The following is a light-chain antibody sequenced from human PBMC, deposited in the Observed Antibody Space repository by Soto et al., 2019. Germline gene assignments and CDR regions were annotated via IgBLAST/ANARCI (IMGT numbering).Light chain of an antibody. CDR2: RVS. CDR1: QSLLYSDGNTY. Sequence: DVVMTQSPLSLPVTLGQPASISCRSSQSLLYSDGNTYLTWFQQRPGQSPRRLIYRVSGRDSGVPDRFSGSGSGTDFTLTITRLEPEDPAAYYCQQYDRSPPTFGQGTRLEIK. V-gene: IGKV2-30*01. CDR3: QQYDRSPPT. J-gene: IGKJ5*01.